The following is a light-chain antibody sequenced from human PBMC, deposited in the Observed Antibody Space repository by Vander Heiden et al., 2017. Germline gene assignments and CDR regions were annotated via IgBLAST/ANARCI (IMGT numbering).Light chain of an antibody. J-gene: IGLJ1*01. CDR1: RSDVGDHNH. V-gene: IGLV2-14*01. Sequence: QSALTQPASVSGFPGQSITISCTGTRSDVGDHNHVSWYQQHPGKVPKFLIYEVNNRTSGVSNRFSGSKSGNTASLTISGLQAEDEADYYCSSYTSSSTLVFGTGTKVTVL. CDR3: SSYTSSSTLV. CDR2: EVN.